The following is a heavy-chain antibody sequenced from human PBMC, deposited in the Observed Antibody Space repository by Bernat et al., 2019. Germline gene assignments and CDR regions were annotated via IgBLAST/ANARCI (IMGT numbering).Heavy chain of an antibody. CDR1: GYTFTGYY. CDR3: ATSSKYSSSWYDY. Sequence: QVQLVQSGAEVKKPGASVKVSCKASGYTFTGYYMHWVRQAPGQGLEWMGWINPNSGGTNYAQKLQGWVTMTRDTSISTAYMELSRLRSDDTAVYYCATSSKYSSSWYDYWGQGTLVTVSS. CDR2: INPNSGGT. J-gene: IGHJ4*02. D-gene: IGHD6-13*01. V-gene: IGHV1-2*04.